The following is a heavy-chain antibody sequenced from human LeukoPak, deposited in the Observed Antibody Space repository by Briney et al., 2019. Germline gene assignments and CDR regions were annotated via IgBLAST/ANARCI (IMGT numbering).Heavy chain of an antibody. D-gene: IGHD5-24*01. CDR1: GFTFSSYS. Sequence: PGGSLRVSCAASGFTFSSYSMNWVRQAPGKGLEWVSSISSRRSHIYYADSVKGRFTISRDNAKNSLYLQMNSLSAEDTAVYYCARERDAKDAFDMWGQGTMVTVSS. J-gene: IGHJ3*02. CDR3: ARERDAKDAFDM. V-gene: IGHV3-21*01. CDR2: ISSRRSHI.